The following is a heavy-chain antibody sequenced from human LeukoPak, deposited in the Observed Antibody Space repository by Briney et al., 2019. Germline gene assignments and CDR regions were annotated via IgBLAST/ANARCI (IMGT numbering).Heavy chain of an antibody. V-gene: IGHV4-31*03. Sequence: SQTLSLTCTVSGGSISSGGYYWSWIRQHPGKGLEWIGYIYYSGSTYYNPSLKSRVTISVDTSKNQFSLKPSSVTAADTAVYYCARCGKDGDYVQNWGQGTLVTVSS. CDR1: GGSISSGGYY. D-gene: IGHD4-17*01. CDR3: ARCGKDGDYVQN. CDR2: IYYSGST. J-gene: IGHJ4*02.